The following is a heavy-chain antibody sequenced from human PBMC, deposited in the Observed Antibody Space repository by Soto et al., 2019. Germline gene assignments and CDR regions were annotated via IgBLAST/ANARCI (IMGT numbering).Heavy chain of an antibody. J-gene: IGHJ4*02. CDR2: INHSGST. Sequence: SETLSLTCAVYGGPFSGYYWSWIRQPPGKGLVWIGEINHSGSTNYNPSLKSRVTISVDTSKNQFSLKLSSVTAADTAVHYCARGKADYDFWSGYFSVQLDYWGQGTLGTVSA. D-gene: IGHD3-3*01. V-gene: IGHV4-34*01. CDR3: ARGKADYDFWSGYFSVQLDY. CDR1: GGPFSGYY.